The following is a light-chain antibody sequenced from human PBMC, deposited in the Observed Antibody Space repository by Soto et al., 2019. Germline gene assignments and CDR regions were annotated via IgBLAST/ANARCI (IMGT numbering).Light chain of an antibody. CDR1: SSDVGGYNY. Sequence: QSALTQPASVSGSPGQSITISCTGTSSDVGGYNYVSWYQQHPGKAPKLMIYDVSNRPSWVSNRFSGSKSGNTASLTISGLQAEDEADYYCSSYTSIVVFGGGTTLTVL. V-gene: IGLV2-14*01. J-gene: IGLJ2*01. CDR3: SSYTSIVV. CDR2: DVS.